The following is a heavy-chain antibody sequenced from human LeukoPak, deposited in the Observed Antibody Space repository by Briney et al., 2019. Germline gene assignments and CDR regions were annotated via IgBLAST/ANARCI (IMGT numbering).Heavy chain of an antibody. V-gene: IGHV3-64D*06. CDR3: VTLGGFRSSSSGILFDY. CDR1: GFTFSSYA. D-gene: IGHD6-6*01. J-gene: IGHJ4*02. CDR2: ISSNGGST. Sequence: GSLRLSCSASGFTFSSYAMHWVRQAPGKGLEYVSAISSNGGSTYYADSVKGRFTISRGNSKNTLYLQMSSLRAEDTAVYYCVTLGGFRSSSSGILFDYWGQGTLVTVSS.